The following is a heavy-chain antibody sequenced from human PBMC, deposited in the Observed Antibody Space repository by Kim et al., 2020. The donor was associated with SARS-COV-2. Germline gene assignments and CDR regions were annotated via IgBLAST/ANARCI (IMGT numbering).Heavy chain of an antibody. D-gene: IGHD3-10*01. Sequence: SETLSLTCTVSGGSISSYYWSWIRQPPGKGLEWIGYIYYSGSTNYNPSLKSRVTISVDTSKNQFSLKLSSVTAADTAVYYCARGRGDPRLLWFGESLVWYYGMDLWGQGTTVTVSS. J-gene: IGHJ6*02. CDR1: GGSISSYY. CDR3: ARGRGDPRLLWFGESLVWYYGMDL. V-gene: IGHV4-59*13. CDR2: IYYSGST.